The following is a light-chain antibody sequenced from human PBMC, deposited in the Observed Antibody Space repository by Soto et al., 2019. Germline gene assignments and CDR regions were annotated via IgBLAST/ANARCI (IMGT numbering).Light chain of an antibody. Sequence: ENVFTQSPGTLSLSPGGRATLSCRASQSVSNSYLAWYQQKPGQGPRLLIYDASSRATGIPDRFSGSASGTDFTLTISRLEPEDFAVYYCQQYAGSPSTFGQGTK. CDR3: QQYAGSPST. J-gene: IGKJ1*01. CDR2: DAS. V-gene: IGKV3-20*01. CDR1: QSVSNSY.